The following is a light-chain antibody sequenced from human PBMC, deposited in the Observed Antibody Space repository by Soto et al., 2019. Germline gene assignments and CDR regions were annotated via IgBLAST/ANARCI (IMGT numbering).Light chain of an antibody. Sequence: QSVLTQPPSVSGAPGQRVTISCTGSSSNIGAGYGVHWYQQLPGTAPKLLIYDNNNRPSGVPDRFSGSKSGTSASLAITGLQAEDEADYYCQSYDSSLSGCVFGGGTKLTVL. CDR3: QSYDSSLSGCV. J-gene: IGLJ3*02. CDR1: SSNIGAGYG. V-gene: IGLV1-40*01. CDR2: DNN.